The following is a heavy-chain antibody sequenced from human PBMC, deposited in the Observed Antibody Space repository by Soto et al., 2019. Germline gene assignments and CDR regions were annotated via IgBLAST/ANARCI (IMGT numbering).Heavy chain of an antibody. D-gene: IGHD3-22*01. CDR3: ARDLGYYDSSGYFDY. CDR1: GFTFSDYY. V-gene: IGHV3-11*01. Sequence: GGSLRLSCAASGFTFSDYYMSWIRQAPGKGLEWVSYISSSDSIYYADSVKGRFTISRDNAKNSLYLQMSSLGAEDTAVYYCARDLGYYDSSGYFDYWGQGTLVTVSS. J-gene: IGHJ4*02. CDR2: ISSSDSI.